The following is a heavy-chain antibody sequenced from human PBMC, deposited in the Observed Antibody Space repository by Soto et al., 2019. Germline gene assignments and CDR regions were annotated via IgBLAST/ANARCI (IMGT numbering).Heavy chain of an antibody. CDR3: TRVRDILTGPEVFDY. CDR2: IRSKAYGGTT. D-gene: IGHD3-9*01. V-gene: IGHV3-49*03. Sequence: GGSLRLSCTASGFTFGDYAMSWFRQAPGKGLEWVGFIRSKAYGGTTEYAASVKGRFTISRDDSKSIAYLQMNSLKTEDTAVYYCTRVRDILTGPEVFDYWGQGTLVTISS. CDR1: GFTFGDYA. J-gene: IGHJ4*02.